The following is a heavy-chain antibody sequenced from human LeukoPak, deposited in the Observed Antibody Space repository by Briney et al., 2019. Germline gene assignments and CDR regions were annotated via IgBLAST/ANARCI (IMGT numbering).Heavy chain of an antibody. CDR3: ARSGPQADCSSTSCYTPEGNWFDP. V-gene: IGHV1-69*04. CDR2: IIPILGIA. J-gene: IGHJ5*02. Sequence: EASVKVSCKASGGTFSSYAISWVRQAPGQGLEWMGRIIPILGIANYAQKFQGRVTITADKSTSTAYMELSSLRSEDTAVYYCARSGPQADCSSTSCYTPEGNWFDPWGQGTLVTVSS. D-gene: IGHD2-2*02. CDR1: GGTFSSYA.